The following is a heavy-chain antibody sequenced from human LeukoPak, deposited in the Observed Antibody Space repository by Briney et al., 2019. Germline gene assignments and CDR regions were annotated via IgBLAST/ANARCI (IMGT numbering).Heavy chain of an antibody. CDR2: INHSGST. Sequence: PSETLSLTCAVYGGSFSGYYWSWIRQPPAKGLEWIGEINHSGSTNYNPSLKSRVTISVDTSKNQFSLKLSSVTAADTAVYYCARGRVTMVRGVMVLHPRRSEYFQHWGQGTLVTVSS. CDR1: GGSFSGYY. V-gene: IGHV4-34*01. CDR3: ARGRVTMVRGVMVLHPRRSEYFQH. D-gene: IGHD3-10*01. J-gene: IGHJ1*01.